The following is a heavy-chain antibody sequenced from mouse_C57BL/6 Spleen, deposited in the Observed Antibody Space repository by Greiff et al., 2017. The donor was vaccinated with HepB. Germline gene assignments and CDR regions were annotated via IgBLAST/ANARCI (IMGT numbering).Heavy chain of an antibody. Sequence: VQLQQPGAELVKPGASVKLSCKASGYTFTSYWMHWVKQRPGQGLEWIGMIHPNSGSTNYNEKFKSKATLTVDKSSSTAYMQLSGLTSEDSAVYYCARPVVARNYAMDYWGQGTSVTVSS. V-gene: IGHV1-64*01. D-gene: IGHD1-1*01. CDR2: IHPNSGST. J-gene: IGHJ4*01. CDR3: ARPVVARNYAMDY. CDR1: GYTFTSYW.